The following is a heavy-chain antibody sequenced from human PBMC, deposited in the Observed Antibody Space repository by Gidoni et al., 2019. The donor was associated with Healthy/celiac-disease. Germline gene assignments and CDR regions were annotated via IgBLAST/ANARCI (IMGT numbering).Heavy chain of an antibody. J-gene: IGHJ4*02. CDR2: VSSIGSTI. V-gene: IGHV3-11*01. CDR3: ERSPVTSGDCSGGSCYIDY. Sequence: QVHLVDSGGGLVKPGGSLRLPCAASGFPLIYSYMSWIRQAPGKGLQWASYVSSIGSTIYYADSVKGRFTISRDNAKNSLYLQMNSLRAEDTAVYYCERSPVTSGDCSGGSCYIDYWGQGTLVTVSS. D-gene: IGHD2-15*01. CDR1: GFPLIYSY.